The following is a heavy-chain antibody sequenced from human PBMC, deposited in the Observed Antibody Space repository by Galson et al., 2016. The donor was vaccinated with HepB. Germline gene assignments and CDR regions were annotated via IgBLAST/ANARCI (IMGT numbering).Heavy chain of an antibody. V-gene: IGHV3-23*01. CDR3: AKGRRSGCSSTSCYPFDY. CDR2: ISGSGSST. CDR1: GFTFSTYA. D-gene: IGHD2-2*01. J-gene: IGHJ4*02. Sequence: SLRLSCAASGFTFSTYAMNWVRQAPGKGLEWVSGISGSGSSTYYADSVKGRFTISRDKSSNTLYLQMNTLIAEDTAVYNCAKGRRSGCSSTSCYPFDYWGQGTLVTVSS.